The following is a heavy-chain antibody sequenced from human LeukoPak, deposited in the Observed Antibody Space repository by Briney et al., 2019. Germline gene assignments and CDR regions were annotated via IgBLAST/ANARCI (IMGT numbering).Heavy chain of an antibody. CDR3: ARGGNVGLSY. V-gene: IGHV4-34*01. J-gene: IGHJ4*02. Sequence: SETLSLTCAVYGGSSSGYYWSCIRQPPGKGLEWIGEINHSGSTNYNPSLKSRVTISVDTSKNQFSLKLSSVAAADTAVYYCARGGNVGLSYWGQGTLVTVSS. CDR2: INHSGST. CDR1: GGSSSGYY. D-gene: IGHD1-26*01.